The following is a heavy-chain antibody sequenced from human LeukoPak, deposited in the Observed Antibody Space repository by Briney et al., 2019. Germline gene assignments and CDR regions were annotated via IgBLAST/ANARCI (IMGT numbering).Heavy chain of an antibody. V-gene: IGHV1-69*13. J-gene: IGHJ5*02. D-gene: IGHD3-10*01. CDR2: IIPIFGTA. Sequence: SVKVSCKASGGTFSSYAISWVRPSPGQGLEWMGGIIPIFGTANYAQKFQGRVTITADESTSTAYMELSSLRSEDTAVYYCASGSGSINWFDPWGQGTLVTVSS. CDR3: ASGSGSINWFDP. CDR1: GGTFSSYA.